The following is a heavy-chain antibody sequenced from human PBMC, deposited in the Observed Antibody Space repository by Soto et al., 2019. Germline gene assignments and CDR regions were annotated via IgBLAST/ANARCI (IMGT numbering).Heavy chain of an antibody. CDR1: DFSLTNARMG. CDR2: IVSNGGE. CDR3: ARLSALFLTGVYYFDY. J-gene: IGHJ4*02. V-gene: IGHV2-26*01. D-gene: IGHD3-9*01. Sequence: ASGPTLVNPTETLTLTCIVSDFSLTNARMGVSWIRQPPGKAPEWLAHIVSNGGESYRTSLKSRLTISKDTSKSQVVLTMSNMDPVDTATYYCARLSALFLTGVYYFDYWGQGTQVTVSS.